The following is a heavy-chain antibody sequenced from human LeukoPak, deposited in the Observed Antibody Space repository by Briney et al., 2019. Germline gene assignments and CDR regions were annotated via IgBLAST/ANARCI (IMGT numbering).Heavy chain of an antibody. D-gene: IGHD1-26*01. CDR2: INHSGST. CDR3: AREMYSGSYYYIRFGY. Sequence: SETLSLTCAVYGGSFSGYYWSWIRQPPGKGLEWIGEINHSGSTNYNPSLKSRVTISVDTSKNQFSLKLSSVTAADTAVYYCAREMYSGSYYYIRFGYWGQGTLVTVSS. V-gene: IGHV4-34*01. J-gene: IGHJ4*02. CDR1: GGSFSGYY.